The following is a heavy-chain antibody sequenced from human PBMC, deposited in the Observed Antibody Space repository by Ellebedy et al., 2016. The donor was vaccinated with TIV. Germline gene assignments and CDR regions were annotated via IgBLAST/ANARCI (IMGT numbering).Heavy chain of an antibody. Sequence: GGSLRLXXAASGFTFDDYAMHWVRQAPGKGLEWVSGISWNSGSIGYADSVKGRFTISRDNAKNSLYLQMNSLRAEDTAVYYCAKGRGIVGARFDYWGQGTLVTVSS. D-gene: IGHD1-26*01. CDR1: GFTFDDYA. CDR2: ISWNSGSI. CDR3: AKGRGIVGARFDY. J-gene: IGHJ4*02. V-gene: IGHV3-9*01.